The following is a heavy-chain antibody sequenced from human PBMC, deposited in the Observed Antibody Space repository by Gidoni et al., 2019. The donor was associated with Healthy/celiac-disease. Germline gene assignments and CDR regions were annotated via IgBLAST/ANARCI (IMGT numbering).Heavy chain of an antibody. CDR1: GFTFDDYA. CDR2: ISWNSGSI. Sequence: EVQLVESGGGLVQPGRSLRLSCAASGFTFDDYAMHWVRQAPGKGLEWVSGISWNSGSIGYADSVKGRFTISRDNAKNSLYLQMNSLRAEDTALYYCAKDRGSSWTLPFDYWGQGTLVTVSS. CDR3: AKDRGSSWTLPFDY. J-gene: IGHJ4*02. D-gene: IGHD6-13*01. V-gene: IGHV3-9*01.